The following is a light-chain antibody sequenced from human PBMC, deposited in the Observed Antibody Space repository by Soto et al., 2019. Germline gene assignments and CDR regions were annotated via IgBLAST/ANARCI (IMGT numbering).Light chain of an antibody. Sequence: EIVLTQSPATLSLSPGERATLSCGASQSVSSSYLAWYQHKPGLAPRLLIYDASTRATGIPDRVSGSGSGTDFTLTISRLEPEDFAIYYCQQYGSLITFGQGTRLEIK. CDR3: QQYGSLIT. CDR2: DAS. J-gene: IGKJ5*01. CDR1: QSVSSSY. V-gene: IGKV3D-20*01.